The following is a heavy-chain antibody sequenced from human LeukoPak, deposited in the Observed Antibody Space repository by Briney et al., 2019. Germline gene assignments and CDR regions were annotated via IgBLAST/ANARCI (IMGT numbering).Heavy chain of an antibody. V-gene: IGHV4-30-4*01. J-gene: IGHJ6*03. CDR2: IYYSGST. CDR3: ARGGVYSGYDYYYYYMDV. Sequence: SQTLSLTCTVSGGSISSGDYYWSWIRQPPGKGLEWIGYIYYSGSTNYNPSLKSRVTMSVDTSKNQFSLKLSSVTAADTAVYYCARGGVYSGYDYYYYYMDVWGKGTTVTVSS. CDR1: GGSISSGDYY. D-gene: IGHD5-12*01.